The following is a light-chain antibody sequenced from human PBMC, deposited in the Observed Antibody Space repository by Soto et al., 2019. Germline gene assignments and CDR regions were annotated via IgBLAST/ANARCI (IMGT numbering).Light chain of an antibody. V-gene: IGLV2-14*01. CDR1: SSDVGGYNS. Sequence: QSVLTQPASVSGSPGQSIAISCTGTSSDVGGYNSVSWYQQHPGKAPKLMIYDVTNRPSGVSNRFSGSKSGNTASLTISGLRAEVEADYYCSSYASGGTYVFGTGTKVTVL. CDR3: SSYASGGTYV. J-gene: IGLJ1*01. CDR2: DVT.